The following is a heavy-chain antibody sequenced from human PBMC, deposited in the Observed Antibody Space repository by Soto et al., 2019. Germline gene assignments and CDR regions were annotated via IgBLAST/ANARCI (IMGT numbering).Heavy chain of an antibody. D-gene: IGHD6-19*01. CDR1: GYTFTVYA. CDR2: INAGNGNT. J-gene: IGHJ4*02. Sequence: GASLKVSCKASGYTFTVYAMHWVRQAPGQRLEWMGWINAGNGNTKYSQKFQGRVTITRDTSASTAYMELSSLRSEDTAVYYCARAVAVPADFDYWGQGTLVTVSS. V-gene: IGHV1-3*01. CDR3: ARAVAVPADFDY.